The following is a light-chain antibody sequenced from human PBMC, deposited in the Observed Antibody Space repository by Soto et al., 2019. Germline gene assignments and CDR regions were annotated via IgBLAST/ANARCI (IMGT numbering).Light chain of an antibody. Sequence: NFMLTQPHSVSESPGKTVTISCSRSSGSIASKYVQWYQQRPGSSPTTVIYEDNQRPSGVPDRFSGSIDKSSNSASLTISGLKTEDEADYYCQSYDSSDHVVFGGGTKLTVL. CDR2: EDN. V-gene: IGLV6-57*01. J-gene: IGLJ2*01. CDR3: QSYDSSDHVV. CDR1: SGSIASKY.